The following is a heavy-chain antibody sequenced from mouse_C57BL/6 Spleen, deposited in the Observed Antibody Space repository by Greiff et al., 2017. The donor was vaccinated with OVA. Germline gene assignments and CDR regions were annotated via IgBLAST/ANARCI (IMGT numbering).Heavy chain of an antibody. Sequence: QVQLQQPGAELVRPGSSVKLSCKASGYTFTSYWMHWVKQRPIQGLEWIGNIDPSDSETHYNQKFKDKATLTVDKSSSTAYMQLSSLTSEDSAVYYCARRNGYDTWYFDVWGTGTTVTVSS. CDR1: GYTFTSYW. CDR3: ARRNGYDTWYFDV. CDR2: IDPSDSET. D-gene: IGHD2-2*01. J-gene: IGHJ1*03. V-gene: IGHV1-52*01.